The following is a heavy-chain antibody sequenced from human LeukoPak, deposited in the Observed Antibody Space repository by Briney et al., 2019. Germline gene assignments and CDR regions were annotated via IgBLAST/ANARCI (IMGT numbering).Heavy chain of an antibody. D-gene: IGHD2/OR15-2a*01. CDR2: FDTEDGET. Sequence: ASVKVSCKVSGYTLTELSMHWVRQAPGKGLEWMGGFDTEDGETIYAQKFQGRVTMTEDTSTDTAYMELSSLRSEDTAVYYCATEFVTPGAFDIWGQGTMVTVSS. J-gene: IGHJ3*02. CDR1: GYTLTELS. V-gene: IGHV1-24*01. CDR3: ATEFVTPGAFDI.